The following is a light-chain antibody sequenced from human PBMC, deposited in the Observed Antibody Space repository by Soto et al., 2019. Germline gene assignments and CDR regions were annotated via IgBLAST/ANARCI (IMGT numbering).Light chain of an antibody. CDR3: QQRSNWPPPIT. CDR2: DAS. CDR1: QSVNSY. J-gene: IGKJ5*01. Sequence: EIVLTQSPATLSLSPGERATLSCRASQSVNSYLAWYQQKPGQTPRLLIYDASNRATGNPARFSGSGSGTNFSLTISSLEPEDFAVYYCQQRSNWPPPITFGQGTRLEIK. V-gene: IGKV3-11*01.